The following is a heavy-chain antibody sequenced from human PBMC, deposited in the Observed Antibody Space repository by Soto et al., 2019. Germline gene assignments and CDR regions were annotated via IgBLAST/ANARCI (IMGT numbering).Heavy chain of an antibody. CDR3: ARDGCSGSNCLNWFDP. D-gene: IGHD2-15*01. J-gene: IGHJ5*02. V-gene: IGHV3-48*01. CDR1: GFTFSSYS. Sequence: EVQLVESGGGLVQPGGSLRLSCAASGFTFSSYSMNWVRQAPGKGLEWVSYISSSSTTKYYADSVKGRFTISRDNAKNSLYLKMNSLSAEDTAVYYCARDGCSGSNCLNWFDPWGQGTLVTVSS. CDR2: ISSSSTTK.